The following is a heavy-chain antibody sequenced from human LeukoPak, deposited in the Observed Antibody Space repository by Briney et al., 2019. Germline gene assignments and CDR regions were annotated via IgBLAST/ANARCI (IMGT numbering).Heavy chain of an antibody. CDR3: ARRSIMITFGGVIVPNWFDP. Sequence: PSETLSLTCAVYGGSFSGYYWSWIRQPPGKGLEWIGEINHSGSTNYNPSLKSRVTISVDTSKNQFSLKLSSVTAADTAVYYCARRSIMITFGGVIVPNWFDPWGQGTLVTVSP. J-gene: IGHJ5*02. D-gene: IGHD3-16*02. V-gene: IGHV4-34*01. CDR2: INHSGST. CDR1: GGSFSGYY.